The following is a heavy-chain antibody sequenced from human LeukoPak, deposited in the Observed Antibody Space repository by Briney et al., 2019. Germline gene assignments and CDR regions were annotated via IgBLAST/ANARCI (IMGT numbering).Heavy chain of an antibody. V-gene: IGHV1-8*02. CDR1: GYTFTSYY. CDR3: ARGIPRGYYYLDAFDI. J-gene: IGHJ3*02. CDR2: MNPNSGNT. Sequence: ASVKVSCKASGYTFTSYYMHCVRQATGQGLEWMGWMNPNSGNTGYAQKFQGRVTMTRNPSISTAYMELSSLRSEDTAVYYCARGIPRGYYYLDAFDIWGQGTMVTVSS. D-gene: IGHD3-22*01.